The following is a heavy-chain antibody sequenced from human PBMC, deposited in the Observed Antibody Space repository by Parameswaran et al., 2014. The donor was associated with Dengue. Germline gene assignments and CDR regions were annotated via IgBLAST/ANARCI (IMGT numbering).Heavy chain of an antibody. CDR3: AKGRRGLHAGGCYFDY. D-gene: IGHD5-24*01. V-gene: IGHV3-30*18. J-gene: IGHJ4*02. CDR2: ISYDGSNK. Sequence: VRQAPGKGLEWVAVISYDGSNKYYADSVKGRFTISRDNSKNTLYLQMNSLRAEDTAVYYCAKGRRGLHAGGCYFDYWGQGTLVTVSS.